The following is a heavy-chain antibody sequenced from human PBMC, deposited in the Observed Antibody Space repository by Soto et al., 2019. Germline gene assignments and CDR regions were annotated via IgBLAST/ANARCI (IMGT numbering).Heavy chain of an antibody. CDR1: GFTFSSYV. Sequence: EVQLLESGGGLVQPGGSLRLSCAASGFTFSSYVMSWVRQAPGKGLEWVSAISGSGGSTYYADSVKGRFTISGDNSKNTLYLQMNSLRAEDTAVYYCAKDGAAAGTDEYFQHWGQGTLVTVSS. D-gene: IGHD6-13*01. CDR3: AKDGAAAGTDEYFQH. J-gene: IGHJ1*01. CDR2: ISGSGGST. V-gene: IGHV3-23*01.